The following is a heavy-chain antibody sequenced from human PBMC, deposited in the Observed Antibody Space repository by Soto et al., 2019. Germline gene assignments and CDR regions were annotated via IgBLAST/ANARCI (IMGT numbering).Heavy chain of an antibody. CDR3: AKVQGLERYADAFDI. CDR2: ISWNSGSI. D-gene: IGHD6-19*01. CDR1: GFTFDDYA. V-gene: IGHV3-9*01. Sequence: EVQLVESGGGLVQPGRSLRLSCAASGFTFDDYAMHWVRQAPGKGLEWVSGISWNSGSIGYADSVKGRFTISRDNAKISLYLQMNRLRAEDTALYYWAKVQGLERYADAFDIWGQGTMVTVSS. J-gene: IGHJ3*02.